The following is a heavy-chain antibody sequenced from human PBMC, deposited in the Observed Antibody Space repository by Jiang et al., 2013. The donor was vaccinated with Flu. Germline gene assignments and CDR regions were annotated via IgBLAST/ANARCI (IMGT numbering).Heavy chain of an antibody. CDR2: IIPIFGTA. CDR3: AREVKYYVFWSGCYVPD. CDR1: GGTFSSYA. Sequence: GAEVKKPGSSVKVSCKASGGTFSSYAISWVRQAPGQGLEWMGGIIPIFGTANYAQKFQGRVTITADESTSTAYMELSSLRSEDTAVYYCAREVKYYVFWSGCYVPDWGQGTLVTVSS. V-gene: IGHV1-69*01. J-gene: IGHJ4*02. D-gene: IGHD3-3*01.